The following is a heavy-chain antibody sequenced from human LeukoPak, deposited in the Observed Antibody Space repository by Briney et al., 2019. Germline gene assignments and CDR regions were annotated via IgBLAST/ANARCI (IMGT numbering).Heavy chain of an antibody. CDR1: GFTFDDYA. CDR2: ITWNSDSI. V-gene: IGHV3-9*01. CDR3: ARGGAARPDF. D-gene: IGHD6-6*01. J-gene: IGHJ4*02. Sequence: GGSLRLSCAASGFTFDDYAMHWVRQAPGKGPEWVSGITWNSDSIDYADSVKGRFTISRDNAKNSLYLQMNSLRVEDTAVYYCARGGAARPDFWGQGTLVTVSS.